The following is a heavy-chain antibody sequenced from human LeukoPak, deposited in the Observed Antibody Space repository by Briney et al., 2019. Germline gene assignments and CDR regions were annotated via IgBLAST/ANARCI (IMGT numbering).Heavy chain of an antibody. CDR2: IGTAGEI. CDR1: GFTFRSYD. CDR3: ARDPGSGYEEHFDY. Sequence: GGSLRLSCAASGFTFRSYDMHWVRQATGKGLEWVSGIGTAGEIYYPGSVKGRFTISRDNAKDSLYLQMNSLRAEDTAVYYCARDPGSGYEEHFDYWGQGTLVTVSS. D-gene: IGHD5-12*01. V-gene: IGHV3-13*01. J-gene: IGHJ4*02.